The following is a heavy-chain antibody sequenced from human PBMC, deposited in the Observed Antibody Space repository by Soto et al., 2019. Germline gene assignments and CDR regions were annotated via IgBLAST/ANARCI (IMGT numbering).Heavy chain of an antibody. J-gene: IGHJ5*02. V-gene: IGHV3-11*01. Sequence: NPGGSLRLSCAASGFTFSDYYMSWIRQAPGKGLEWVSYISSSGSTIYYADSVKGRFTISRDNAKNSLYLQMNSLRAEDTAVYYCARTQGIGTGYYDFWSGTNWFDPWGQGTLVTVSS. D-gene: IGHD3-3*01. CDR1: GFTFSDYY. CDR2: ISSSGSTI. CDR3: ARTQGIGTGYYDFWSGTNWFDP.